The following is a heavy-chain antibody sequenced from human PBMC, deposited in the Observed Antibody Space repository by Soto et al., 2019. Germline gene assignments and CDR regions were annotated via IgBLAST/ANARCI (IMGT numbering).Heavy chain of an antibody. Sequence: QVQLQQWGAGLLKPSETLSLTCAVYGGSFSGYYWSWIRQPPGKGLEWIGEINHSGSTNYNPSLKSRVTISVDTSTNQFSLKLSSVTAADTAVYYCARVVEVAGTNSPHRFDYWGQGTLVTVSS. J-gene: IGHJ4*02. V-gene: IGHV4-34*01. CDR1: GGSFSGYY. D-gene: IGHD6-19*01. CDR2: INHSGST. CDR3: ARVVEVAGTNSPHRFDY.